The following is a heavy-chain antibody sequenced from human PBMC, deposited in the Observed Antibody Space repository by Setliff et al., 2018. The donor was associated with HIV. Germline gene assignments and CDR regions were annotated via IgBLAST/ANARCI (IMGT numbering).Heavy chain of an antibody. D-gene: IGHD4-17*01. CDR3: ARERTLMTTVTTGDAFDI. CDR1: GGSFSGYY. CDR2: INHSGST. Sequence: SETLSLTCAVYGGSFSGYYWSWIRQPPVKGLEWIGEINHSGSTNYNPSLKSRVTISVDTSKNQFSLKLSSVTAADTAVYYCARERTLMTTVTTGDAFDIWGQGTMVTVSS. V-gene: IGHV4-34*01. J-gene: IGHJ3*02.